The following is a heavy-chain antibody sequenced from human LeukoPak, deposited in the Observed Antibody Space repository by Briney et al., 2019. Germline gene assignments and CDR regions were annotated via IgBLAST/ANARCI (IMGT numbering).Heavy chain of an antibody. V-gene: IGHV1-24*01. Sequence: ASVKVSCKVSGYTLTELSMHWVRQAPGKGLEWMGGFDPEDGETIYAQKFQGRVTMTEDTSTDTAYMELSSLRSEDTAVYYCATNYCPLSLYGSGSLRWGQGTLVTVSS. CDR2: FDPEDGET. CDR3: ATNYCPLSLYGSGSLR. J-gene: IGHJ4*02. D-gene: IGHD3-10*01. CDR1: GYTLTELS.